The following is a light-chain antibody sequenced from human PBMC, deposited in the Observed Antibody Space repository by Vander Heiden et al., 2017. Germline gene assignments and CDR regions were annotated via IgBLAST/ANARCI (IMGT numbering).Light chain of an antibody. CDR2: GNS. CDR1: SSNIGAGYD. J-gene: IGLJ2*01. CDR3: QSYDSSLSGGV. Sequence: SVLTQPPSVSGAPGQRVTLSCTGRSSNIGAGYDVHWYQQHPRTAPKLLIYGNSNRPSGVPDRFSGSKSGTSASLAITGLQAEDEADYYCQSYDSSLSGGVFGGGTKLTVL. V-gene: IGLV1-40*01.